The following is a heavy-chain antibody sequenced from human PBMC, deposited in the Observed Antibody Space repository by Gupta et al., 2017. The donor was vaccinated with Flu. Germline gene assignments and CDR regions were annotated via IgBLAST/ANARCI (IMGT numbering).Heavy chain of an antibody. CDR1: TIGNYW. J-gene: IGHJ4*02. D-gene: IGHD6-6*01. CDR2: INSDGSST. CDR3: VASRSDSDF. Sequence: TIGNYWRHWVRQGPRKGLVWVSGINSDGSSTGYADSVKGRFTISKDTARNTLYLQMNSLTAEDTAVYYCVASRSDSDFWGQGALVTVSS. V-gene: IGHV3-74*01.